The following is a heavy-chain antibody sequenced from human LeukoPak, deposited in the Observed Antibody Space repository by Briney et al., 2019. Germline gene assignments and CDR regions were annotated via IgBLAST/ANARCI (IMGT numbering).Heavy chain of an antibody. Sequence: PSETLSLTCTVSGGSISSGGYYWGWIRQPPGKGLEWIGSIYYSGSTYYNPSLKSRVTISVDTSKNQFSLKLSSVTAADTAVYYCARGHDAFDIWGQGTMVTVSS. J-gene: IGHJ3*02. CDR3: ARGHDAFDI. CDR1: GGSISSGGYY. CDR2: IYYSGST. V-gene: IGHV4-39*07.